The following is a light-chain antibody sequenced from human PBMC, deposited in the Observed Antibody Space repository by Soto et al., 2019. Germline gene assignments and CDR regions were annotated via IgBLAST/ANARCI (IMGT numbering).Light chain of an antibody. V-gene: IGKV1-5*03. CDR2: KAS. J-gene: IGKJ4*01. Sequence: DIQMTQSPSTLSASVGDRVTITCRASQSISMWLAWYQHKPGKAPKILIYKASSLESGVPSRFSGSGSGTEFTLTISGLQPDDFATYYCQQFNTYPPRSFGGGTKVEIK. CDR1: QSISMW. CDR3: QQFNTYPPRS.